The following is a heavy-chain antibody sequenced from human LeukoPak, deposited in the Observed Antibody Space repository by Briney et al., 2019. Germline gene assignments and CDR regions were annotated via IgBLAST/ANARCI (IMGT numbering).Heavy chain of an antibody. J-gene: IGHJ4*01. CDR3: ATVFKSLGSDY. V-gene: IGHV1-24*01. D-gene: IGHD7-27*01. CDR2: FDPEDGET. Sequence: GASVKVSFKVSGYTLTELSMHWVRQAPGKGLEWMGGFDPEDGETIYAEKFQGRVTITADTSTDTAYMELSSLRSEDTAVYYCATVFKSLGSDYWGQGTLVTVSS. CDR1: GYTLTELS.